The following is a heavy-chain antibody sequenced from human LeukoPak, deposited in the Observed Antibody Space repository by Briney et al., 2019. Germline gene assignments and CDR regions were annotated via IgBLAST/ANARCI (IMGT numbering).Heavy chain of an antibody. J-gene: IGHJ4*02. Sequence: ASVKVSCKASGYTFTSYDINWVRQATGRGLEWMGWMNPNSGNTGYAQKFQGRVTMTRNTSISTAYMELSSLRSEDTAVYYCARSTYGDYDLYFDYWGQGTLVTVSS. V-gene: IGHV1-8*01. CDR3: ARSTYGDYDLYFDY. CDR1: GYTFTSYD. CDR2: MNPNSGNT. D-gene: IGHD4-17*01.